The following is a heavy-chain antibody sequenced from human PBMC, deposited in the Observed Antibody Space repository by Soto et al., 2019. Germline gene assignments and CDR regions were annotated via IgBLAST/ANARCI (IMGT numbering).Heavy chain of an antibody. CDR2: ISGYNGET. V-gene: IGHV1-18*01. CDR3: ARTDYGAWVLDN. J-gene: IGHJ4*02. Sequence: QVQLVQSRGDVKKPGASVRVPCKASGYIFRNYGISWVRQTPGQGLEWVGWISGYNGETKYAEKFQGRVTMTTDTSTNRGYLEVRSLRSDDTAIYYCARTDYGAWVLDNWGQGTLVSVSS. CDR1: GYIFRNYG. D-gene: IGHD4-17*01.